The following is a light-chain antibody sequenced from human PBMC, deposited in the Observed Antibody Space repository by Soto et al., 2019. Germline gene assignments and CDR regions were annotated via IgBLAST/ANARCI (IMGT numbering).Light chain of an antibody. V-gene: IGLV2-11*01. CDR3: CSYAGSYTHYV. J-gene: IGLJ1*01. CDR2: DVS. Sequence: QLVLTQPRSVSGSPGQSITISCTGTSSDVGGYNYVSWYRQHPGKAPKLMIYDVSKRPSGVPDRFSGSKSGNTASLTISGLQAEDEADYYCCSYAGSYTHYVFGTGTQLTVL. CDR1: SSDVGGYNY.